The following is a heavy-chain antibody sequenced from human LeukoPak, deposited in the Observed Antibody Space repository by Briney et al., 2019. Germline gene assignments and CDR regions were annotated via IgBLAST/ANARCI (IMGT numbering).Heavy chain of an antibody. V-gene: IGHV4-34*01. J-gene: IGHJ5*02. CDR2: INHSGST. D-gene: IGHD1-20*01. CDR1: GGSFSGYY. Sequence: SETLSLTCAVYGGSFSGYYWSWIRQPPGKGLEWIGEINHSGSTNYNPSLKSRVTISVDTSKNQFSLKLSSVTAADTAVYYCARDLNWNPPAYNWFDPWGQGTLVTVSS. CDR3: ARDLNWNPPAYNWFDP.